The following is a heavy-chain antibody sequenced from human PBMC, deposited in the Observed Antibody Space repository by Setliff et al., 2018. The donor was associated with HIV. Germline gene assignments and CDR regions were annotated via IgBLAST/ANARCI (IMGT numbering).Heavy chain of an antibody. D-gene: IGHD4-17*01. CDR2: INPNSGGT. CDR1: GYTFTDYY. Sequence: ASVKVSCKASGYTFTDYYMHWVRQAPGQGLEWMGRINPNSGGTNYAQNFQGRVTMTRDTSISTAYMELSRLRSDDTAVYYCARELYDYGDFHDAFDIWGQGTMVTV. CDR3: ARELYDYGDFHDAFDI. V-gene: IGHV1-2*06. J-gene: IGHJ3*02.